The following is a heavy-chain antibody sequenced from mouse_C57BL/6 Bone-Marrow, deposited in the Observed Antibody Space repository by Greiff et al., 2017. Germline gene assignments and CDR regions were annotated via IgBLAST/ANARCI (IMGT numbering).Heavy chain of an antibody. D-gene: IGHD2-3*01. CDR1: GFTFSSYG. V-gene: IGHV5-6*02. CDR2: ISSGGSYT. J-gene: IGHJ3*01. Sequence: DVMLVESGGDLVKPGGSLKLSCAASGFTFSSYGMSWVRQTPDKRLEWVATISSGGSYTYYPDSVKGRFTISRDNAKNTLYLQMSSLKSEDTAMYYCASRRDDGYWAPFAYWGQGTLVTVSA. CDR3: ASRRDDGYWAPFAY.